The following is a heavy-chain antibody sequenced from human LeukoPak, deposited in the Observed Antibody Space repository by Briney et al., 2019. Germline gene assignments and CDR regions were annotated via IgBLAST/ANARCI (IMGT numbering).Heavy chain of an antibody. CDR2: ISSNNSYI. V-gene: IGHV3-21*01. J-gene: IGHJ4*02. CDR3: ARENEEVVAETRRKTKYFDY. CDR1: GFTFSSYS. D-gene: IGHD2-15*01. Sequence: GWSLRLSFASSGFTFSSYSMNWVRQARGKGLDGVSSISSNNSYIYYADSVKGPFTISRDNAKNSLYLQMNSLRAEDTAVYYCARENEEVVAETRRKTKYFDYWGQGTLVTVSS.